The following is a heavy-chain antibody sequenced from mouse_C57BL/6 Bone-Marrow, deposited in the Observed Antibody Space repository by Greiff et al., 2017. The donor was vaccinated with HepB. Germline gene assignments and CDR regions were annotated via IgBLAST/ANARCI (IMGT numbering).Heavy chain of an antibody. CDR1: GYAFTNYL. J-gene: IGHJ2*01. CDR3: ASAVVARTFDY. D-gene: IGHD1-1*01. Sequence: QVQLQQSGAELVRPGTSVKVSCKASGYAFTNYLIEWVKQRPGQGLEWIGVINPGSGGTNYNEKFKGKATLTADKSSSTAYMQLSSLTSEDSAVYFCASAVVARTFDYWGQGTALTVSS. V-gene: IGHV1-54*01. CDR2: INPGSGGT.